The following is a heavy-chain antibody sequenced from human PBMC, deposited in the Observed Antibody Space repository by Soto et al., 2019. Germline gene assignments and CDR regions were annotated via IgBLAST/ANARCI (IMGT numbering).Heavy chain of an antibody. CDR1: GYSFTSYW. CDR3: ASQKITIFGVDYDG. CDR2: IDPSDSST. J-gene: IGHJ4*02. V-gene: IGHV5-10-1*01. Sequence: PGESLKISCKGSGYSFTSYWISWVRQMPGKGLEWMGRIDPSDSSTNYSPSFQGHVTISADKSISTAYLQWSSLKASDTAMYYCASQKITIFGVDYDGWGQGTLVTVSS. D-gene: IGHD3-3*01.